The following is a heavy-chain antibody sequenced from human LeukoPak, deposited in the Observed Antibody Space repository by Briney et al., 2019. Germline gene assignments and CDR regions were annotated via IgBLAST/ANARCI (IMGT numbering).Heavy chain of an antibody. CDR1: GFSVNNLY. D-gene: IGHD5-18*01. V-gene: IGHV3-66*01. CDR3: ARDGEYSYGYGFDY. J-gene: IGHJ4*02. Sequence: GGSLRLSCAASGFSVNNLYMSWVRQAPGKGLEWVSVIYSGDRTYYADSVKGRFTISRATSKNTVYLQMNSLRPEETAVYYCARDGEYSYGYGFDYWGQGTLVTVSS. CDR2: IYSGDRT.